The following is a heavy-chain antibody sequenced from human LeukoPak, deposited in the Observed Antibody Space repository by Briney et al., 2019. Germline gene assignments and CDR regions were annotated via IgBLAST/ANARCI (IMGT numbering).Heavy chain of an antibody. D-gene: IGHD3-10*01. CDR2: ISWNSGSI. CDR1: GFTFDDYA. Sequence: GGSLRLSCAASGFTFDDYAMHWVRQAPGKGLEWVSGISWNSGSIGYADSVKGRSTISRDNAKNSLYLQMNSLRAEDTALYYCAKDYYGSEYYYYMDVWGKGTTVTVSS. V-gene: IGHV3-9*01. J-gene: IGHJ6*03. CDR3: AKDYYGSEYYYYMDV.